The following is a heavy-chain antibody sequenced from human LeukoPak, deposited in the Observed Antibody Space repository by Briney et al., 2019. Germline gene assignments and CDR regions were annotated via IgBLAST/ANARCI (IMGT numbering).Heavy chain of an antibody. J-gene: IGHJ4*02. Sequence: GGSLRLSCAASGFTFSSYSMNWVRKAPGKGLEWVSSISSSSSYIYYADSVKGRFTISRDNAKNSLYLQMNSLRAEDTAVYYCARDLTMVRGVPDYWGQGTLVTVSS. CDR1: GFTFSSYS. CDR2: ISSSSSYI. CDR3: ARDLTMVRGVPDY. V-gene: IGHV3-21*01. D-gene: IGHD3-10*01.